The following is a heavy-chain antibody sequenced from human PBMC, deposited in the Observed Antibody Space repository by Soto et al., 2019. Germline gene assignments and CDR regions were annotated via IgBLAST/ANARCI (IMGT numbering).Heavy chain of an antibody. J-gene: IGHJ5*02. Sequence: GASVKVSCKASGYTFTSYGISWVRQAPGQGLEWMGWISAYNGNTNYAQKLQGRVTMTTDTSTSTAYMELRSLRSDDTAVYYCARAKFTIFGPIWFDPWGQGTLAPVSS. CDR1: GYTFTSYG. V-gene: IGHV1-18*01. CDR2: ISAYNGNT. CDR3: ARAKFTIFGPIWFDP. D-gene: IGHD3-3*01.